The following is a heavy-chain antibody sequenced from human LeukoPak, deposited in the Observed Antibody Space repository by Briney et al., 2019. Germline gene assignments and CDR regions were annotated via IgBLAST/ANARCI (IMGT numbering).Heavy chain of an antibody. J-gene: IGHJ4*02. V-gene: IGHV4-34*01. CDR3: ARAPDPPY. CDR2: INHSGGT. Sequence: QSSETLSLTCTVSGGSISSYYWTWIRQPPGKGLEWIGEINHSGGTNYNPSLKSRVTISVDTSKNQFSLKLSSVTAADTAVYYCARAPDPPYWGQGTLVTVSS. CDR1: GGSISSYY.